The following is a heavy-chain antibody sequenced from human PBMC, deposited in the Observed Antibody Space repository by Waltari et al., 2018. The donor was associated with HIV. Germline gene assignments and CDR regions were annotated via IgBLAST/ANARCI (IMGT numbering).Heavy chain of an antibody. V-gene: IGHV1-69*01. CDR3: ARDPSYYGSGSYFH. D-gene: IGHD3-10*01. CDR2: IIPIFGTA. CDR1: GGPFSSYA. Sequence: QVQLVQSGAEVKQPGSSVKVSCKASGGPFSSYAISWVRQAPGQGLEWMGGIIPIFGTANYAQKFQGRVTITADESTSTAYMELSSLRSEDTAVYYCARDPSYYGSGSYFHWGQGTLVTVSS. J-gene: IGHJ4*02.